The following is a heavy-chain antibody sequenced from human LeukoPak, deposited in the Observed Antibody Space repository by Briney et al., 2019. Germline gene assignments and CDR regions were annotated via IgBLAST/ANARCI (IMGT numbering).Heavy chain of an antibody. V-gene: IGHV3-23*01. CDR3: AREGTWSTFDY. D-gene: IGHD2-15*01. Sequence: GGSLRLSCAASGFTFSSCAMSWVRQAPGKGLEWVSTIIDSGNSIYYADSVEGRFTISRDNSKDTLYLQMDSLRAEDTAVYYCAREGTWSTFDYWGQGTLVTVSS. J-gene: IGHJ4*02. CDR1: GFTFSSCA. CDR2: IIDSGNSI.